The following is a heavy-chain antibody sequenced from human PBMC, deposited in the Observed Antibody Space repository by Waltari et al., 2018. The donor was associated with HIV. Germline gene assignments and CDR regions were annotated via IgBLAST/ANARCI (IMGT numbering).Heavy chain of an antibody. Sequence: EAHLVQSGAEAKKPGASLKIPCTGSGYSFTRYWTGSVRQMPGKGLEWLGIIYPGDSDTRYSPSFQGQVTISADKSISTAYLQWSSLKASDTAMYYCARRPQYQKAEFDYWGQGTLVTVSS. CDR3: ARRPQYQKAEFDY. CDR1: GYSFTRYW. V-gene: IGHV5-51*03. D-gene: IGHD2-2*01. CDR2: IYPGDSDT. J-gene: IGHJ4*02.